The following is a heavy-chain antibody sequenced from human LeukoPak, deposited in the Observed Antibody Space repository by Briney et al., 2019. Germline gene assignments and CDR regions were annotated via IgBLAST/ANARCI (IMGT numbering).Heavy chain of an antibody. J-gene: IGHJ6*04. CDR3: ARDLLGPYTSTWPYDYHGMDV. CDR1: GGSFSGYY. Sequence: PSETLSLTCAVYGGSFSGYYWSWIRQPPGKGLEWIGEINHSGSTNYNPSLKSRVTISVDTSKNQFSLKLSSVTAEDTAVYYCARDLLGPYTSTWPYDYHGMDVWGKGTTVTVSS. D-gene: IGHD6-13*01. V-gene: IGHV4-34*01. CDR2: INHSGST.